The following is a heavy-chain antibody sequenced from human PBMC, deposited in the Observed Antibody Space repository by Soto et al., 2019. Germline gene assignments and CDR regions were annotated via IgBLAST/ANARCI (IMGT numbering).Heavy chain of an antibody. Sequence: GGSLRLSCAASGFTFSSYAMSWVRQAPGKGLEWVSAISGSGGSTYYADSAKGRFTISRDNSKNTLYLQMNSLRAEDTAVYYCANSPRRITMIVVVDHSDYWGQGTLVTISS. CDR1: GFTFSSYA. V-gene: IGHV3-23*01. CDR2: ISGSGGST. J-gene: IGHJ4*02. CDR3: ANSPRRITMIVVVDHSDY. D-gene: IGHD3-22*01.